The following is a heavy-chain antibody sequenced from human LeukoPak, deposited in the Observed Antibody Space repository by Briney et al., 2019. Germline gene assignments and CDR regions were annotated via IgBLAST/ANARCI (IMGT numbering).Heavy chain of an antibody. CDR2: IKEDGSEK. Sequence: PGGSLRLSCAASGFTFSRSWMHWVRQAPGKGLEWVASIKEDGSEKYYVDSVKGTISRDNAKNSLYLQMNSLRAEDTAMYYCASSGWYSTPNWFDPWGQGTLVIVSS. D-gene: IGHD6-19*01. V-gene: IGHV3-7*01. CDR1: GFTFSRSW. CDR3: ASSGWYSTPNWFDP. J-gene: IGHJ5*02.